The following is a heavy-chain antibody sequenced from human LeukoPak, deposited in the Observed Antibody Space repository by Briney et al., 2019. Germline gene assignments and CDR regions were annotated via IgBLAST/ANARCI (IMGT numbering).Heavy chain of an antibody. J-gene: IGHJ4*02. Sequence: GESLKISCKGSGYRFTNYWINWVRQMPGKGLEWMGRIDPSDSHTYYSPSFQGHVTISADKSINTAYLQWSSLQASDTAMYHCGYCPGDCYIPDYWGQGTLVTVSS. CDR2: IDPSDSHT. D-gene: IGHD2-21*02. V-gene: IGHV5-10-1*01. CDR1: GYRFTNYW. CDR3: GYCPGDCYIPDY.